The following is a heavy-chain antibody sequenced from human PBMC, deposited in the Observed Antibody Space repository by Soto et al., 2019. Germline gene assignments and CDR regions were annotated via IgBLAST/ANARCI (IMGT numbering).Heavy chain of an antibody. D-gene: IGHD2-21*02. CDR2: IGRRSDI. V-gene: IGHV3-21*01. CDR3: AREETAWPLAYGLDV. Sequence: KPVGSLRLSCEASGFTFSTYSMHWVRQAPGKGLEWVSSIGRRSDIYYADSVKGRFTVSRDNAKNSVSLQMNSLRDEDTAVYYCAREETAWPLAYGLDVWGQGTTVTVSS. CDR1: GFTFSTYS. J-gene: IGHJ6*02.